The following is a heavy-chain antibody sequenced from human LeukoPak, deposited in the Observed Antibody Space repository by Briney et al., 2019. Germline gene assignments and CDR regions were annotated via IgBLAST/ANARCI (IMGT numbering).Heavy chain of an antibody. Sequence: GGSLRLSCAASGFTFSDYYMTWTRRAPGKGLEWVSDISSSGSTIYFADSVKGRFTVSRDNAKNSLYLQMTWLRAEDTAVYYCARGWVTNLRRFDYWGQGALVTVSS. D-gene: IGHD4-17*01. J-gene: IGHJ4*02. CDR1: GFTFSDYY. V-gene: IGHV3-11*04. CDR3: ARGWVTNLRRFDY. CDR2: ISSSGSTI.